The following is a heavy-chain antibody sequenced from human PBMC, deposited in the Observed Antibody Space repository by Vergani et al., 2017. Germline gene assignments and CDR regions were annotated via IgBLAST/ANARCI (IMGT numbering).Heavy chain of an antibody. CDR2: IVVGSGNT. Sequence: QMQLVQSGPEVKKPGTSAKVSCKASGFTFTSSAMQWVRQARGQRLAWIGWIVVGSGNTNYEQKFQERVTMTRDMSTSTAYMELSSLRSEYTAVYYCAADRRVVPADKAYYYYGMDVWGQGTTVTVSS. V-gene: IGHV1-58*02. CDR3: AADRRVVPADKAYYYYGMDV. J-gene: IGHJ6*02. D-gene: IGHD2-2*01. CDR1: GFTFTSSA.